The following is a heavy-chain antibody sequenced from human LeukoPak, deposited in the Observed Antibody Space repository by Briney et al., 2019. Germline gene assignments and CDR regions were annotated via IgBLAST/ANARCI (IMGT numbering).Heavy chain of an antibody. J-gene: IGHJ4*02. V-gene: IGHV3-48*04. CDR1: GFTFSSYS. Sequence: GGSLRLSCAAYGFTFSSYSMNWVRQAPGKGLEWVSYISSSSSTIYYADSVKGRFTISRDNAENSLYLQMNSLRAEDTAVYYCGRAGTAIDYWGQRTLVTVSS. D-gene: IGHD2-21*02. CDR2: ISSSSSTI. CDR3: GRAGTAIDY.